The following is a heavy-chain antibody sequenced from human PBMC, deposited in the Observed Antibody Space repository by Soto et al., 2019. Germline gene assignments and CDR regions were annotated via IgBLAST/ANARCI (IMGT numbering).Heavy chain of an antibody. Sequence: QLQLQESGPGLVKPSETLSLTCTVSGGSISSSSYYWGWIRQPPGKGLEWIGSIYYSGSTYYNPSLKSRVTISVDTSKNQFSLKLSSVTAADTAVYYCASRPKADFWSGYYPDYWGQGTLVTVSS. V-gene: IGHV4-39*01. J-gene: IGHJ4*02. CDR3: ASRPKADFWSGYYPDY. CDR1: GGSISSSSYY. D-gene: IGHD3-3*01. CDR2: IYYSGST.